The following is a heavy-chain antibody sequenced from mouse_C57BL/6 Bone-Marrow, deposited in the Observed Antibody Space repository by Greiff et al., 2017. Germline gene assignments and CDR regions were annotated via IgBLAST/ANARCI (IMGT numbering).Heavy chain of an antibody. Sequence: SGAELVRPGSSVKMSCKTSGYTFTSYGINWVKQRPGPGLEWIGYIYIGNGYTEYNEKFKGKATLTSDTSSSTAYMQLSSLTSEDSAIYFCARSSCDYYGSSVWFAYWGQGTLVTVSA. J-gene: IGHJ3*01. CDR2: IYIGNGYT. CDR3: ARSSCDYYGSSVWFAY. D-gene: IGHD1-1*01. CDR1: GYTFTSYG. V-gene: IGHV1-58*01.